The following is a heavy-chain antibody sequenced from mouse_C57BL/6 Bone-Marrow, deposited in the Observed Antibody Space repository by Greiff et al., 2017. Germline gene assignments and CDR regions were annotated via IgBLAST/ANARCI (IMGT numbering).Heavy chain of an antibody. CDR3: ARSGPLERSFNY. CDR1: GYTFTSYW. V-gene: IGHV1-55*01. CDR2: IYPTSGRT. D-gene: IGHD3-1*01. J-gene: IGHJ2*01. Sequence: VQLQQPGAELVKPGASVKMSCKASGYTFTSYWITWVKQRPGQGLEWIGDIYPTSGRTNYNEKFKSKTILTGDTSSNTAYMQLCSLTSENSAVFYCARSGPLERSFNYWGQGTTLTVSS.